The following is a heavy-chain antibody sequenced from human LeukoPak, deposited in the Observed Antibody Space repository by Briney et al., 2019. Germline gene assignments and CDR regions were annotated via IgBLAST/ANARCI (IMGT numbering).Heavy chain of an antibody. CDR2: TYYRSKWYN. V-gene: IGHV6-1*01. J-gene: IGHJ3*02. D-gene: IGHD2-2*02. CDR1: GDSVSSNSAA. CDR3: ARDPARYCSSTSCYISGAFDI. Sequence: SQTLSLTCAISGDSVSSNSAAWNWIRPSPSRGLEWLGRTYYRSKWYNDYAVSVKSRITINPDTSKNQFSLQLNSVTPEDTAVYYCARDPARYCSSTSCYISGAFDIWGQGTMVTVSS.